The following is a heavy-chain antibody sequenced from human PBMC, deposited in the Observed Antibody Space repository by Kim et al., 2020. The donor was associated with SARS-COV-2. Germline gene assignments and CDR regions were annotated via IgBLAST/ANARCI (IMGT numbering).Heavy chain of an antibody. Sequence: GGSLRLSCAASGFTFSNAWMSWVRQAPGKGLEWVGRIKSKTDGGTTDYAAPVKGRFTISRDDSKNTLYLQMNSLKTEDTAVYYCTPAEGGSYPMNPWNYYYYGMDVWGQGTTVTVSS. CDR1: GFTFSNAW. D-gene: IGHD1-26*01. CDR3: TPAEGGSYPMNPWNYYYYGMDV. J-gene: IGHJ6*02. V-gene: IGHV3-15*01. CDR2: IKSKTDGGTT.